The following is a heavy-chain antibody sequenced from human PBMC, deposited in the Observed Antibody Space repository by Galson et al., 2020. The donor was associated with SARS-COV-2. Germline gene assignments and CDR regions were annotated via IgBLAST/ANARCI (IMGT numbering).Heavy chain of an antibody. V-gene: IGHV3-23*01. J-gene: IGHJ4*02. D-gene: IGHD3-3*01. CDR2: ISGSGGST. CDR3: AAQPTEITIFGVVILDY. Sequence: GGSLRLSCAASGFTFSSYAMSWVRQAPGKGLEWVSAISGSGGSTYYADSVKGRFTISRDNSKNTLYLQMNSLRAEDTAVYYCAAQPTEITIFGVVILDYWGQGTLVTVSS. CDR1: GFTFSSYA.